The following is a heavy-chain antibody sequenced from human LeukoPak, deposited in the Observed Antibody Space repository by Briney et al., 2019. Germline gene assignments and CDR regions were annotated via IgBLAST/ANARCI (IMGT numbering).Heavy chain of an antibody. Sequence: PGGSLRLSCAASGFTFSDHYMDWVRQAPGKGLEWVGRTRNKASSYTTEYAASVKGRFSISRDDSQNSLYLHMNSLQTDDTAVYFCARSGSYEAFDYWGQGTLVAVSS. J-gene: IGHJ4*02. V-gene: IGHV3-72*01. D-gene: IGHD3-22*01. CDR2: TRNKASSYTT. CDR1: GFTFSDHY. CDR3: ARSGSYEAFDY.